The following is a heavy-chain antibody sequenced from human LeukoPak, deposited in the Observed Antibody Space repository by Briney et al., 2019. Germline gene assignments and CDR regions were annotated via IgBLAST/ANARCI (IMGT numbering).Heavy chain of an antibody. CDR1: GFSFSSHW. CDR3: ARDGVDAGLYFGV. Sequence: GGSLRLSCAASGFSFSSHWMSWVRQIPGKGLECVASINQAGSEKYPADSVKGRFTISRDNARNTLYLQLNSLRGEDTAVYYCARDGVDAGLYFGVWGRGTQVTVSS. D-gene: IGHD3-10*01. V-gene: IGHV3-7*01. J-gene: IGHJ2*01. CDR2: INQAGSEK.